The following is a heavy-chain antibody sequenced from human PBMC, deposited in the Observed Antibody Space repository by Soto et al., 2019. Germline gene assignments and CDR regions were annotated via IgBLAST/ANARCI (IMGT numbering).Heavy chain of an antibody. CDR1: GYSFTSYW. CDR2: IDPSDSYT. Sequence: PGESLKISCKGSGYSFTSYWISWVRQMPGKGLEWMGRIDPSDSYTNYSPSFQGHVTISADKSISTAYLQWSSLKASDTAMYYCAVARYCSGGSCSYYYYGMDVWGQGTTVTVCS. V-gene: IGHV5-10-1*01. J-gene: IGHJ6*02. CDR3: AVARYCSGGSCSYYYYGMDV. D-gene: IGHD2-15*01.